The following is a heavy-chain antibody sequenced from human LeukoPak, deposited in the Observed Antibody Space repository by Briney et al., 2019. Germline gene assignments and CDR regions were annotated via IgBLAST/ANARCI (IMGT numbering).Heavy chain of an antibody. CDR1: GFTFSSYA. V-gene: IGHV3-7*01. Sequence: GGSLTLSCAASGFTFSSYAMSWVRQAPGKGLEWVANINQDGSGKYYVDSVKGRFTISRDNAKNSLFLQMNSLRAEDTAVYYCASLGGSGSLNRFDPGGQGTRVTVSS. D-gene: IGHD3-10*01. J-gene: IGHJ5*02. CDR2: INQDGSGK. CDR3: ASLGGSGSLNRFDP.